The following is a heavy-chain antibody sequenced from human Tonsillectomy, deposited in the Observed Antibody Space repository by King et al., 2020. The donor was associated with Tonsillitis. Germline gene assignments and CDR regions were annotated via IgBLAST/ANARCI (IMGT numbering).Heavy chain of an antibody. CDR1: GFTFSNDW. D-gene: IGHD1-26*01. CDR3: TTYGN. CDR2: INSKTDGGTK. Sequence: VQLVESGGGLVKPGGSLRLSCAASGFTFSNDWMNWVRQAPGKGLEWVGRINSKTDGGTKDYAAPVKGRFTISRDDSKNTLYLQMNSLKSEDTAVYYCTTYGNWGQGTMVTVSS. V-gene: IGHV3-15*01. J-gene: IGHJ3*01.